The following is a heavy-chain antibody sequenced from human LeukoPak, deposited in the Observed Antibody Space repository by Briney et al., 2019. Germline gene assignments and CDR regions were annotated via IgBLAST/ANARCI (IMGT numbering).Heavy chain of an antibody. Sequence: EASVKVSCKASGGTFSSYAISWVRQAPGQGLEWMGGIIPIFGTANYAQKFQGRVTITTDESTSTAYMELSSLRSEDTAVYYCARDPYCSSTSCYDYGMDVWGQGTTVTVSS. CDR1: GGTFSSYA. J-gene: IGHJ6*02. CDR2: IIPIFGTA. V-gene: IGHV1-69*05. CDR3: ARDPYCSSTSCYDYGMDV. D-gene: IGHD2-2*01.